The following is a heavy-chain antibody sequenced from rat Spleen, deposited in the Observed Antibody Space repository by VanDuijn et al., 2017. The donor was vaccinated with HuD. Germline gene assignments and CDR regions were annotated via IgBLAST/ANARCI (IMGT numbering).Heavy chain of an antibody. D-gene: IGHD1-6*01. CDR2: ISYSGST. CDR3: ARTMYTTDYYYVPFAY. J-gene: IGHJ3*01. CDR1: GYSITSNY. V-gene: IGHV3-1*01. Sequence: EVQLQESVPRLVKPTQSLSVTLAVTGYSITSNYWGWIRKVPGNKMEWIGHISYSGSTSYNPSLKSRISISRDTSKNQFFLQLNSVTTEDTAAYYCARTMYTTDYYYVPFAYWGQGTLVTVSS.